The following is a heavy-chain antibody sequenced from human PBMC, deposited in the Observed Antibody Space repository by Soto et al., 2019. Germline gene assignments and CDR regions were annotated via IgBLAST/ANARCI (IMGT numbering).Heavy chain of an antibody. Sequence: PSWPLSLTCTVSGGSISSYDWSWIRQPPGKGLEWIGYIYYSGSTNYNPSLKSRVTISVDTSKNQFSLKLSSVTAADTAVYYCARVVSRSFLGTFDYCGQATLVAVSA. D-gene: IGHD6-6*01. CDR2: IYYSGST. CDR1: GGSISSYD. J-gene: IGHJ4*02. CDR3: ARVVSRSFLGTFDY. V-gene: IGHV4-59*01.